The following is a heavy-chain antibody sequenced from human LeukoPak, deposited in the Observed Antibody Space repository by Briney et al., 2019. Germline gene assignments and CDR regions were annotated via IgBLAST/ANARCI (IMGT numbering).Heavy chain of an antibody. CDR3: AKDGRGYSYGPRTY. CDR1: GFTFSSYA. CDR2: ISGSGGST. Sequence: GGSLRLSCAASGFTFSSYAMSWVRQAPGKGLEWVSAISGSGGSTYYADSVKGRFTISRDNSKNTLYLQMNSLRGEDTAVYYCAKDGRGYSYGPRTYWGQGTLVTVSS. V-gene: IGHV3-23*01. J-gene: IGHJ4*02. D-gene: IGHD5-18*01.